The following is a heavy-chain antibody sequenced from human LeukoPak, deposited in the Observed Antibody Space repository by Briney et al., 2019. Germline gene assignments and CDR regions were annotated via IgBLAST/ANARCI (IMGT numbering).Heavy chain of an antibody. CDR1: GFTFSTYA. CDR3: AKMMEGGAIRGCFQH. J-gene: IGHJ1*01. V-gene: IGHV3-23*01. Sequence: GGSLRLSCAASGFTFSTYAMSWVRQAPGKGLEWVSAISDSGGSTDYADSVKGRFTISRDNSKNTLYLQMNSLGAEDTAVYYCAKMMEGGAIRGCFQHWGQGTLVTVSS. CDR2: ISDSGGST. D-gene: IGHD5-12*01.